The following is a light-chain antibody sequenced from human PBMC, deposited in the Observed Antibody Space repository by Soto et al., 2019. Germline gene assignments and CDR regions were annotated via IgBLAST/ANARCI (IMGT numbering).Light chain of an antibody. CDR3: SSDTSSVSLV. CDR1: SSDVGGHNH. V-gene: IGLV2-14*01. Sequence: QSALTQPASVSGSPGQSITISCTGTSSDVGGHNHVSWYQQYPGKAPRLMIYAVTDRPSGISDRFSGSKSGNTASLTISGLQAEDEAYYHCSSDTSSVSLVFGGGTKLTVL. CDR2: AVT. J-gene: IGLJ2*01.